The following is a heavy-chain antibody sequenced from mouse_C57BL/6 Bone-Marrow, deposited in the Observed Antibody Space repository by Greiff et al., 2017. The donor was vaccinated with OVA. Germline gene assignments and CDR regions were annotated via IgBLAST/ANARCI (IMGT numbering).Heavy chain of an antibody. CDR3: VRRAGSLYAMDY. CDR2: IRSKSNNYAT. J-gene: IGHJ4*01. CDR1: GFSFNTYA. Sequence: EVKLMESGGGLVQPKGSLKLSCAASGFSFNTYAMNWVRQAPGKGLEWVARIRSKSNNYATYYADSVKDRFTISRDDSESMLYLQMNNLKTEDTAMYYCVRRAGSLYAMDYWGQGTSVTVSS. V-gene: IGHV10-1*01. D-gene: IGHD6-1*01.